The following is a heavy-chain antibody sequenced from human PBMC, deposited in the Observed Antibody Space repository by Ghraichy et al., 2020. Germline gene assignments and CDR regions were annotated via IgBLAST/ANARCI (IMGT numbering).Heavy chain of an antibody. CDR2: IYTSGST. CDR1: GGSISSYY. Sequence: SETLSLTCTVSGGSISSYYWSWIRQPAGKGLEWIGRIYTSGSTNYNPSLKSRVTMSVDTTKNQFFLKLSSVTAADTAVYYCARVYGRSLPDSSGWYLHYYYGMDVWSQGTPVAVSS. V-gene: IGHV4-4*07. CDR3: ARVYGRSLPDSSGWYLHYYYGMDV. D-gene: IGHD6-19*01. J-gene: IGHJ6*02.